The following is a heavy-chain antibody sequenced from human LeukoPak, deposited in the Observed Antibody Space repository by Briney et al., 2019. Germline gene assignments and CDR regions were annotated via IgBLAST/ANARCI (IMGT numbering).Heavy chain of an antibody. CDR3: AAGRSYSLLDY. V-gene: IGHV1-24*01. Sequence: GASVKVSCTVSGSSLSELSLYWVRQAPGKGLEWMGGVDVIDSETFYAQRFQGRVTMTEDSSTDTAYMELRSLTSDDTALYYCAAGRSYSLLDYWGQGTLVTVSS. J-gene: IGHJ4*02. CDR2: VDVIDSET. D-gene: IGHD5-18*01. CDR1: GSSLSELS.